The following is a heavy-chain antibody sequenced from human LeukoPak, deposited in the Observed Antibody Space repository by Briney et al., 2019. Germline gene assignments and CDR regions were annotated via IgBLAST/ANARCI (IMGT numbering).Heavy chain of an antibody. J-gene: IGHJ4*02. V-gene: IGHV1-69*10. CDR1: GGTFSSYA. Sequence: WASVKVSCKASGGTFSSYAISWVRQAPGQGLEWMGGIIPIFGIANYAQKFQGRVTIAADKSTSTAYMELSSLRSEDTAVYYCAGRPHYYDSSGYLYWGQGTLVTVSS. CDR2: IIPIFGIA. D-gene: IGHD3-22*01. CDR3: AGRPHYYDSSGYLY.